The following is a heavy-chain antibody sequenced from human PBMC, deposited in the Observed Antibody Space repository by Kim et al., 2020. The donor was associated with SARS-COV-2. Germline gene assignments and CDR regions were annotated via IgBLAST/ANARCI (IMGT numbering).Heavy chain of an antibody. CDR1: GFTFSSYE. Sequence: GGSLRLSCAASGFTFSSYEMNWVRQAPGKGLEWVSYISSSGSTIYYADSVKGRFTISRDNAKNSLYLQMNSLRAEDTAVYYCARGGVGFYPVVAATKFFDYWGQGTLVTVSS. J-gene: IGHJ4*02. CDR3: ARGGVGFYPVVAATKFFDY. D-gene: IGHD2-15*01. CDR2: ISSSGSTI. V-gene: IGHV3-48*03.